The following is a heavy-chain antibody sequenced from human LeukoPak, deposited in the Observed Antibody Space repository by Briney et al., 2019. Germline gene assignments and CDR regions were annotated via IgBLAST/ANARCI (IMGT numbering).Heavy chain of an antibody. D-gene: IGHD3-22*01. CDR1: GGSFRGYY. CDR2: INHVGST. V-gene: IGHV4-34*01. J-gene: IGHJ4*02. CDR3: ARGSYTSGFYYDPWDY. Sequence: NPSETLSLTCAVYGGSFRGYYWSWIRQPPGKGLEWIGEINHVGSTIYNLSLKCRVTISVDTSKNQFSLNLSSVTAADTAVYYCARGSYTSGFYYDPWDYWGQGTLVTVSS.